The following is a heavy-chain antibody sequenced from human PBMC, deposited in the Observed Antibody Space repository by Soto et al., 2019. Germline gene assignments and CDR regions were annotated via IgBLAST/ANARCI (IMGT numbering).Heavy chain of an antibody. D-gene: IGHD6-19*01. Sequence: EVQLVESGGGLIQPGGSLSLSCAASGFAASRKYMPWVRQAPGKGLEWASVIYGGGTTYYADSVKGRFTISRDTSKNTLYLQMNSLRAEDTAVYYCVQTTGWPGFDFWGQGTLVTVSS. CDR3: VQTTGWPGFDF. J-gene: IGHJ4*02. CDR2: IYGGGTT. V-gene: IGHV3-53*01. CDR1: GFAASRKY.